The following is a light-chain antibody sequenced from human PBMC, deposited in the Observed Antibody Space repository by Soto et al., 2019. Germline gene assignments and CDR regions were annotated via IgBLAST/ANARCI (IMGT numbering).Light chain of an antibody. CDR1: QSLLHSNGYNY. CDR2: LGS. J-gene: IGKJ2*01. V-gene: IGKV2-28*01. Sequence: DIVMTQSPLSLPVTPGEPASISCRSSQSLLHSNGYNYLDWYLQKPGQSPQLLIYLGSNRASGVPDRFSGRGSGTDFTLKISRVEAEDVGVYYCMQALQTPRTFGQVTKLEIK. CDR3: MQALQTPRT.